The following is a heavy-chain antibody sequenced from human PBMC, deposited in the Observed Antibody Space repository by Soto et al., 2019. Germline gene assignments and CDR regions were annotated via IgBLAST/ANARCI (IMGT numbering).Heavy chain of an antibody. CDR1: GFSLSTSGVG. CDR3: AHSTRSGGNPPSGPVDY. J-gene: IGHJ4*02. D-gene: IGHD2-15*01. CDR2: IYWDDDK. V-gene: IGHV2-5*02. Sequence: QITLKESGPTLVKPTQTLTLTCTFSGFSLSTSGVGVGWIRQPPGKALQWLALIYWDDDKRYSPSLKSRLTITKDTSKNQVVLTLTNMDPVDTATYYCAHSTRSGGNPPSGPVDYWGQGPLVTVSS.